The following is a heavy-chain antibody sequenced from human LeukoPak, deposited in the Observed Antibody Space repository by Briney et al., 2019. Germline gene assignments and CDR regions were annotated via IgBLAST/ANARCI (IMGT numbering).Heavy chain of an antibody. CDR1: GFTVSSNY. CDR2: IYSGGST. CDR3: ARGYYDFWSGLIPHFDY. Sequence: GGSLRLSCAASGFTVSSNYMSWVRQAPGKGLEWVSVIYSGGSTYYADSVKGRFTISRDNSKNTLYLQMNSLRAEDTAVYYCARGYYDFWSGLIPHFDYWGQGTLVTVSS. J-gene: IGHJ4*02. D-gene: IGHD3-3*01. V-gene: IGHV3-66*01.